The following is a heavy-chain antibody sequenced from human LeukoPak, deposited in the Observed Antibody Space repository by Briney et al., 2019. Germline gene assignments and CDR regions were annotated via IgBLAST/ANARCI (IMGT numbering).Heavy chain of an antibody. CDR1: GFTFTRYA. D-gene: IGHD6-19*01. J-gene: IGHJ4*02. CDR3: AKESSSRGWYGPDY. V-gene: IGHV3-23*01. CDR2: ITGYGDGA. Sequence: GASLRLSCAASGFTFTRYAMTWVRPAPRRGLEWVSTITGYGDGAYYPDSVKGRFTTSRDNAKNTLYLQMNSLRADDTAVYYCAKESSSRGWYGPDYWGQGTLVTVSS.